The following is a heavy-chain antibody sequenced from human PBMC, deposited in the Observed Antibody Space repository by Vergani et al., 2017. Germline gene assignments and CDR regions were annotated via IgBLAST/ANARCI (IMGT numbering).Heavy chain of an antibody. V-gene: IGHV3-23*01. D-gene: IGHD3-10*01. Sequence: EVQLLESGGGLVQPGGSLRLTCAASEFTFSNYAMNWVRQAPGKGLEWVSGISGGGVSAYYTDSVKGRFTISRDNSKNMLFLQMNNLRTEDTAIYYCAKQYFVSGNYLFNYWGQGTLFTVSS. CDR1: EFTFSNYA. J-gene: IGHJ4*02. CDR3: AKQYFVSGNYLFNY. CDR2: ISGGGVSA.